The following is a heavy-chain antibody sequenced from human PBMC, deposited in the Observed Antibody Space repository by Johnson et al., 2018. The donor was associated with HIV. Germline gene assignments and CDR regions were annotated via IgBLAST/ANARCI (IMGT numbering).Heavy chain of an antibody. CDR2: IWYDGSNK. D-gene: IGHD3-10*01. V-gene: IGHV3-33*06. CDR1: GFTFSSYG. J-gene: IGHJ3*02. Sequence: QVQLVESGGGVVQPGRSLSLSCVASGFTFSSYGMHWVRQAPGKGLEWVAVIWYDGSNKYYADSVKGRFTISRDNSKNTLYLQMNSLRAEDTAVYYCAKPYGSGSYDAFDIWGQGTMVTVSS. CDR3: AKPYGSGSYDAFDI.